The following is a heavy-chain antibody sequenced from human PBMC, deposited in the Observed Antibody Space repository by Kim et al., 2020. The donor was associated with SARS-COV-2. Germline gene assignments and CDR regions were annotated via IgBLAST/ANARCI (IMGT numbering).Heavy chain of an antibody. J-gene: IGHJ5*02. V-gene: IGHV4-39*01. CDR1: GGSISSSSYY. CDR2: IYYSGST. D-gene: IGHD2-21*01. Sequence: SETLSLTCTVSGGSISSSSYYWGWIRQPPGKGLEWIGSIYYSGSTYYNPSLKSRVTISVDTSKNKFSLKLSSVTAADTAVYYCARTIRGGVVIATPNWFDPWGQGTLVTVSS. CDR3: ARTIRGGVVIATPNWFDP.